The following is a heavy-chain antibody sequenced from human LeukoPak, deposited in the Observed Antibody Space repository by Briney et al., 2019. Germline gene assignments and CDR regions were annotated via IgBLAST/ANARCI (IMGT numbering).Heavy chain of an antibody. CDR2: IYYSGST. CDR3: VRGGELANY. D-gene: IGHD1-7*01. CDR1: GGSISSYY. J-gene: IGHJ4*02. V-gene: IGHV4-59*01. Sequence: SETLSLTCTVSGGSISSYYWSWIRQPPGKGLEWIGYIYYSGSTNYNPSLKSRVTISVDTSKNQFSLKRSSVTAADTAVYYCVRGGELANYWGQGTLVTVSS.